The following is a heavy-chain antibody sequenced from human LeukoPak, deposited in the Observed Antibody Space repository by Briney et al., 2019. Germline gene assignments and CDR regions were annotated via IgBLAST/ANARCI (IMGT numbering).Heavy chain of an antibody. V-gene: IGHV4-59*01. CDR2: IYYSGST. J-gene: IGHJ4*02. Sequence: SETLSLTCTVSGGSISSYYWSWIRQPPGKGLEWIGYIYYSGSTNYNPSLKGRVTISVDTSKNQFSLKLSSVTAADTAVYYCARETLTPESITGEDYWGQGTLVTVSS. CDR3: ARETLTPESITGEDY. D-gene: IGHD7-27*01. CDR1: GGSISSYY.